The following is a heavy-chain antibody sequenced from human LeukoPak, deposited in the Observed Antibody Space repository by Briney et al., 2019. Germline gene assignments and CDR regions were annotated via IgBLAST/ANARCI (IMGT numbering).Heavy chain of an antibody. CDR2: ISGSGGST. CDR3: AKGVNYYDSSGYYPYYFDY. V-gene: IGHV3-23*01. J-gene: IGHJ4*02. Sequence: GGSLRLSCAASRFTFSSYAMSWVRQAPGKGLQWVSAISGSGGSTYYADSVKGRFTISRDNSKNTLFLQMNSLRAKDTAVYYCAKGVNYYDSSGYYPYYFDYWGQGTLVTVSS. CDR1: RFTFSSYA. D-gene: IGHD3-22*01.